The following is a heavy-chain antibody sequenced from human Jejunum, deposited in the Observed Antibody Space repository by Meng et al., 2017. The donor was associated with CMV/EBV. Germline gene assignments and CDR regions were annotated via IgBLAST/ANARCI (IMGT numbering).Heavy chain of an antibody. J-gene: IGHJ6*02. CDR2: IFGGGSST. Sequence: SCAGSGFTFSSYAMSWVRQAPGKGPEWVSFIFGGGSSTYYADSVKGRFTISKDDSKNTLYLQMNSLRVEDTAVYYCTRESGHLIWGQGTTVTVSS. CDR3: TRESGHLI. V-gene: IGHV3-23*03. CDR1: GFTFSSYA. D-gene: IGHD1-26*01.